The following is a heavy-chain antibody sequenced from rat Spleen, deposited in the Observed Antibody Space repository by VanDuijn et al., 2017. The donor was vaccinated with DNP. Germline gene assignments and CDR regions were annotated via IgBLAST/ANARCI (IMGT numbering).Heavy chain of an antibody. CDR2: INMGSGGT. J-gene: IGHJ3*01. CDR1: GYTFTNYY. CDR3: ARGSRVWFAY. V-gene: IGHV1-43*01. Sequence: QVQLQQSGGELAKPGSSVKISCKASGYTFTNYYIGWIKQTTGQGLEYIGYINMGSGGTNYHEKFKGKATLTVDKSSSTAFMQLSSLTPDDSAVYYCARGSRVWFAYWGQGTLVTVSS. D-gene: IGHD1-11*01.